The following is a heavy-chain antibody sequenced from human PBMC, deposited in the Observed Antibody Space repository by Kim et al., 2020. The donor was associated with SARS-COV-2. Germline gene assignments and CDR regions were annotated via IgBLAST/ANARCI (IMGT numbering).Heavy chain of an antibody. CDR2: IYYSGIT. CDR3: ARDQRDYGDYRIDK. J-gene: IGHJ4*02. V-gene: IGHV4-38-2*02. D-gene: IGHD4-17*01. CDR1: GYSITNGYY. Sequence: SETLSLTCTVSGYSITNGYYWDWIRQSPGRGLEWIGNIYYSGITNYNPSLKSRVTISVDTSKNQFFLKLSSVTAADTAVYYCARDQRDYGDYRIDKWGQG.